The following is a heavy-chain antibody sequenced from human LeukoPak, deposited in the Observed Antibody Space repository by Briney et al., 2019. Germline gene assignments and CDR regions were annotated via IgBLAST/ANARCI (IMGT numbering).Heavy chain of an antibody. Sequence: NTLETLSLTCAVYGGSFSGYYWSWIRQPPGKGLEWIGEINHSGSTNYNPSLKSRVTISVDTSKNQFSLKLSSVTAADTAVYYCARGGSITIFGVVIFDYWGQGTLVTVSS. CDR3: ARGGSITIFGVVIFDY. V-gene: IGHV4-34*01. CDR1: GGSFSGYY. CDR2: INHSGST. J-gene: IGHJ4*02. D-gene: IGHD3-3*01.